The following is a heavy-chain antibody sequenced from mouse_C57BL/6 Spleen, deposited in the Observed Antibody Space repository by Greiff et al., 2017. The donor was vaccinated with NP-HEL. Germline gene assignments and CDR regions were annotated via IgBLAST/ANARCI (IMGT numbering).Heavy chain of an antibody. D-gene: IGHD1-1*02. CDR2: INPNNGGT. V-gene: IGHV1-18*01. J-gene: IGHJ3*01. Sequence: EVQLQQSGPELVKPGASVKIPCKASGYTFTDYNMDWVKQSHGKSLEWIGDINPNNGGTIYNQKFKGKATLTVDKSSSTAYMELRSLTSEDTAVYYWARSGGSYVRTRFAYWGQGTLVTVSA. CDR3: ARSGGSYVRTRFAY. CDR1: GYTFTDYN.